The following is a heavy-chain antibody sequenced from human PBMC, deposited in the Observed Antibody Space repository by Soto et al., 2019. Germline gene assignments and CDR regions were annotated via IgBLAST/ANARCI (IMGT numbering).Heavy chain of an antibody. Sequence: PGGSLRLSCEASGFTFSTYWMHWVRQAPGKGLVWVSRIKSDGSSTSYADSVKGRFTISRDNAKNTLYLQMNSLRVEDTAVYYCARSDWFDPWGQGTLVTVSS. V-gene: IGHV3-74*01. CDR1: GFTFSTYW. CDR3: ARSDWFDP. CDR2: IKSDGSST. J-gene: IGHJ5*02.